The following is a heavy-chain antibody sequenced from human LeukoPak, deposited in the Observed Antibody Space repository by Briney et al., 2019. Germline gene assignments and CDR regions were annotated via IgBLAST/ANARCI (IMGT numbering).Heavy chain of an antibody. CDR2: IRYAGSNK. D-gene: IGHD5-12*01. Sequence: GGSLRLSCAASGFTFSSYGMHWVRQAPGKGLEWVAFIRYAGSNKYYADSVKGRFTISRDNSKNTLYLQMNSLRAEDTAVYYCARGSVGSRNWGQGALVTVSS. CDR1: GFTFSSYG. CDR3: ARGSVGSRN. J-gene: IGHJ4*02. V-gene: IGHV3-30*02.